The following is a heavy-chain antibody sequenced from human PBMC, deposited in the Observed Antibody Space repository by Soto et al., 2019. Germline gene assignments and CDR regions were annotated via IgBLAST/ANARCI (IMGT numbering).Heavy chain of an antibody. CDR2: IIPILGIA. D-gene: IGHD2-21*02. V-gene: IGHV1-69*02. J-gene: IGHJ6*02. CDR1: GGTFSSYT. CDR3: AIRTLAYCGGDCWGGYYYYGMDV. Sequence: GASVKVSCKASGGTFSSYTISWVRQAPGQGLEWMGRIIPILGIANYAQKFQGRVTITADKSTSTAYMELSSLRSEDTAVYYCAIRTLAYCGGDCWGGYYYYGMDVWGQGTTVTVSS.